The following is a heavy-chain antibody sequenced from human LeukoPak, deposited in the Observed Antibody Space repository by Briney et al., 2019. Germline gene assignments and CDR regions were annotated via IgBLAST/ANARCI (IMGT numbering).Heavy chain of an antibody. CDR3: ARDRPFIAAAGTGLDY. V-gene: IGHV1-69*05. CDR1: GGTFSSYA. J-gene: IGHJ4*02. D-gene: IGHD6-13*01. CDR2: IIPIFGTA. Sequence: SVEVSCKASGGTFSSYAISWVRQAPGQGLEWMGGIIPIFGTANYAQKLQGRVTMTTDTSTSTAYMELRSLRSDDTAVYYCARDRPFIAAAGTGLDYWGQGTLVTVSS.